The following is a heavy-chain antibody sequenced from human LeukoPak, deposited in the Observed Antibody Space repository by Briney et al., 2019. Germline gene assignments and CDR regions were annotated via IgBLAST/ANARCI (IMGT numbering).Heavy chain of an antibody. CDR2: ISGIGGST. J-gene: IGHJ3*02. Sequence: PGGSLRLSCAASGFTFSSYGMSWVRQAPGKGLEWVSAISGIGGSTYSTDCVKGRFSISRDNSKNTRYLQMNSLRAEDTAVYCCAKVMDSSGYYYVRDAFDIWGQGTMVTVSS. V-gene: IGHV3-23*01. CDR3: AKVMDSSGYYYVRDAFDI. CDR1: GFTFSSYG. D-gene: IGHD3-22*01.